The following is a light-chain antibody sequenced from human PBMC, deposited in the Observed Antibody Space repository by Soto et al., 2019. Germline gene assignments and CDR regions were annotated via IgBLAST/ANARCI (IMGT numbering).Light chain of an antibody. CDR1: QSVNIY. V-gene: IGKV3D-15*01. Sequence: EIVMTQSPATLSVSPGEGATLSCRASQSVNIYLAWYQQKPGQAPRLLIFGASYRATGIPARFSGSGSGTEFNLTISSLQSEDFAVYFCQQYDDWLRLTFGGGTKVDIK. J-gene: IGKJ4*01. CDR3: QQYDDWLRLT. CDR2: GAS.